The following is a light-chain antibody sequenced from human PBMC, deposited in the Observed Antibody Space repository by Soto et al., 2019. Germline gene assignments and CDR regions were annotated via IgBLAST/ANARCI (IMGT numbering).Light chain of an antibody. V-gene: IGKV1-33*01. CDR2: GAS. Sequence: IQVTQSTTSLSASVGDRVTITCQASQEIKNYLNWYQKKSGKAPKLLIYGASTRDTDIPARFSGSGSGKEFTLTISSLKSEDFAEYHCQQYNNWPQTFGQGTKVDI. CDR3: QQYNNWPQT. J-gene: IGKJ1*01. CDR1: QEIKNY.